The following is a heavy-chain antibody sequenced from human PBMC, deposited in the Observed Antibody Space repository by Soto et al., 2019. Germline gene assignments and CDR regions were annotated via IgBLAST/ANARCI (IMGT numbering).Heavy chain of an antibody. CDR2: ISGSGGST. CDR1: GFTFDDYG. V-gene: IGHV3-23*01. J-gene: IGHJ4*02. Sequence: GGSLRLSCAASGFTFDDYGMSWVRQGPGKGLEWVSGISGSGGSTYYADSVKGRFTISRDNSKNTLYLQMNSLRAEDTAVYYCAKENGYSSSWFEFDYWGQGTLVTVSS. D-gene: IGHD6-13*01. CDR3: AKENGYSSSWFEFDY.